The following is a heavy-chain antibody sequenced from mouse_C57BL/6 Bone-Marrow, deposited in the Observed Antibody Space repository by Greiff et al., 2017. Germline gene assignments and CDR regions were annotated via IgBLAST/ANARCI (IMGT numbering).Heavy chain of an antibody. CDR1: GFTFSSYG. CDR2: ISSGGSYT. J-gene: IGHJ4*01. D-gene: IGHD3-1*01. V-gene: IGHV5-6*01. CDR3: ARHAIGGMDY. Sequence: EVQLVEFGGDLVKPGGSLKLSCAASGFTFSSYGMSWVRQTPDKRLEWVATISSGGSYTYYPDSVKGRFTISRDNAKNTLYLQMSSLKSEDTAMYYCARHAIGGMDYWGQGTSVTVSS.